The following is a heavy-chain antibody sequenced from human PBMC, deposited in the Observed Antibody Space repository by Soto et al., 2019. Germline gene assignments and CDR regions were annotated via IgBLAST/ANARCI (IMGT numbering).Heavy chain of an antibody. Sequence: QVQLVESGGGEVQPGRSLTISCAASGFTFSTYGRHWVRQTPGKGLEWVAVISYDGTNKFYSDSVKGRFTISRDNFKNTLTLQMNSLRADDTAVYSCAKDLQSYGDYDYYCYGMDVWGLGTRGTVSS. D-gene: IGHD4-17*01. CDR1: GFTFSTYG. CDR3: AKDLQSYGDYDYYCYGMDV. V-gene: IGHV3-30*18. CDR2: ISYDGTNK. J-gene: IGHJ6*02.